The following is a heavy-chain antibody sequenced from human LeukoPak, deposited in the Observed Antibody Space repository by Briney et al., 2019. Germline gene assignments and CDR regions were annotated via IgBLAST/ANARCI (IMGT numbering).Heavy chain of an antibody. CDR2: INPSGGSI. CDR1: GYTFTGYY. V-gene: IGHV1-46*01. CDR3: ARGRNYYDSSGYYYEGDAFDI. D-gene: IGHD3-22*01. J-gene: IGHJ3*02. Sequence: ASVKVSCKASGYTFTGYYMHWVRQAPGQGLEWMGIINPSGGSIRYAQKFQGRVTMTRDTSTSTVYMELSSLRSEDTAVYYCARGRNYYDSSGYYYEGDAFDIWGRGTMVTVSS.